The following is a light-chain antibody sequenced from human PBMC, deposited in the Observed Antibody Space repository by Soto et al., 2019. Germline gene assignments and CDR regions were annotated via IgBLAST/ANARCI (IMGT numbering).Light chain of an antibody. J-gene: IGLJ2*01. Sequence: QPVLTQPPSASGPPGQRVTLSCSGSRSNIGSRTVNWYQHLPGTAPKLLIFSTTERPSGVPDRFSGSKSGTSASLAISGLQSEDEADYYCAAWDDSLNAVVFGGGTKLTVL. V-gene: IGLV1-44*01. CDR2: STT. CDR3: AAWDDSLNAVV. CDR1: RSNIGSRT.